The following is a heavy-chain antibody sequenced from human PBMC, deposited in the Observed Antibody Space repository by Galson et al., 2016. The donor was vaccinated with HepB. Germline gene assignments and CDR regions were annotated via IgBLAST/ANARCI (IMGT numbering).Heavy chain of an antibody. CDR1: GYSFTRYW. D-gene: IGHD3-22*01. Sequence: QSGAEVKKPGESLKISCKGSGYSFTRYWIGWVRQMPGKGLVWMGIIDPGDSDIRYSPSFQGQVTISADKSISTAYLQWSSLKASDTAMYYCARLVVDYDSSGYLDYCGQGTLVTVSS. CDR3: ARLVVDYDSSGYLDY. CDR2: IDPGDSDI. J-gene: IGHJ4*02. V-gene: IGHV5-51*01.